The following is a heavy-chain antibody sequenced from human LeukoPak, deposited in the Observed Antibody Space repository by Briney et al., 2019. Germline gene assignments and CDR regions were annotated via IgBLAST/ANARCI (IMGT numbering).Heavy chain of an antibody. CDR3: ARGGWGAHFDY. D-gene: IGHD6-19*01. J-gene: IGHJ4*02. CDR2: ISGSGGTT. Sequence: GGSLRPSCAASGFTLSSGVMSWVRQAPGKALEWVSGISGSGGTTYYADSVKGRFSISRDSSYNTLYLQMNSLRAEDTALYYCARGGWGAHFDYWGQGTLVTVSS. CDR1: GFTLSSGV. V-gene: IGHV3-23*01.